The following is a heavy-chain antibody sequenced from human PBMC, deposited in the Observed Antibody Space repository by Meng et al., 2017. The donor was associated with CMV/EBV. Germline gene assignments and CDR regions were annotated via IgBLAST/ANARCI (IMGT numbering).Heavy chain of an antibody. D-gene: IGHD3-16*01. CDR1: GITFSDFL. V-gene: IGHV3-7*01. CDR2: IGQDGSDK. Sequence: GGSLRLSCTVSGITFSDFLMGWFRQAPGKGLAWVANIGQDGSDKNYADSVKGRFTISRDNAKNTLYLQMNSLRAEDTAVYYCARDQGGAFDIWGQGTMVTVSS. J-gene: IGHJ3*02. CDR3: ARDQGGAFDI.